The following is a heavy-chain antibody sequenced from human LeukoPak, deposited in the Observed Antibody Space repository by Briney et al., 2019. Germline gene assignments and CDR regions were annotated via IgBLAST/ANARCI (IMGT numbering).Heavy chain of an antibody. Sequence: SVKVSCKASGGTFSSYAIGWVRQAPGQGLEWMGGIIPIFGTANYAQKFQGRVTITADESTSTAYMELSSLRSEDTAVYYCARGRGVATIKQPPDFDYWGQGTLVTVSS. CDR2: IIPIFGTA. J-gene: IGHJ4*02. CDR1: GGTFSSYA. V-gene: IGHV1-69*13. CDR3: ARGRGVATIKQPPDFDY. D-gene: IGHD5-12*01.